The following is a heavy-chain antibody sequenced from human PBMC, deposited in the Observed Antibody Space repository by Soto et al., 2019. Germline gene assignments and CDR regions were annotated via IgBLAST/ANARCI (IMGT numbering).Heavy chain of an antibody. CDR2: INAGNGNT. J-gene: IGHJ3*02. V-gene: IGHV1-3*01. CDR3: ARDRTVLWFGVSAFDI. D-gene: IGHD3-10*01. CDR1: GYTFTSYA. Sequence: GASVNVSCKASGYTFTSYAMHWVRQAPGQRLEWMGWINAGNGNTKYSQKFQGRVTITRDTSASTAYMELSSLRSEDTAVYYCARDRTVLWFGVSAFDIWGQGTMVTVSS.